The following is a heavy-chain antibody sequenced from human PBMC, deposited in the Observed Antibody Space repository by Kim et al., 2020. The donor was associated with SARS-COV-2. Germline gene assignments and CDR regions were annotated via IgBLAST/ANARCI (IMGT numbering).Heavy chain of an antibody. CDR2: IGTAGDT. Sequence: GGSLRLSCAASGFTFSSYDMHWVRQATGKGLKWVSAIGTAGDTYYPGSVKGRFTISRENAKNSLYLQMNSLRAGDTAVYYCARGNYYDSSGYRNYYYGMDVWGQGTTVTVSS. J-gene: IGHJ6*02. V-gene: IGHV3-13*04. D-gene: IGHD3-22*01. CDR1: GFTFSSYD. CDR3: ARGNYYDSSGYRNYYYGMDV.